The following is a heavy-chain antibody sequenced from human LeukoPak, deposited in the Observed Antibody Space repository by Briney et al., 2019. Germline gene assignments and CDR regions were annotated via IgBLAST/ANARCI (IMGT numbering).Heavy chain of an antibody. J-gene: IGHJ4*02. CDR2: ISSSGTTI. CDR3: ARDGYSIYYYDSSGYHPPDY. Sequence: GGSLRLSCAASGFTVSDYYMSWIRQAPGKGLEWISYISSSGTTIYYADSVKGRFTISRDNAKNSLYLQMNSLRAEDTAVYYCARDGYSIYYYDSSGYHPPDYWGQGTLVTVSS. D-gene: IGHD3-22*01. V-gene: IGHV3-11*04. CDR1: GFTVSDYY.